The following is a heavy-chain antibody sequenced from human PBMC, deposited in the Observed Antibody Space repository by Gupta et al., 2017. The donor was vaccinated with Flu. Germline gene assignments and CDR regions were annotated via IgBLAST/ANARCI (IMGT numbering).Heavy chain of an antibody. Sequence: VQLLESGGGLVQPGGSLRLSCAASGFTCSSYAMSWVRQAPGKGLEWVSAISGSGGSTYYADSVKGRFTISRDNSKNTLYLQMNSLRAEDTAVYYCAKDLDYYDSSGYYYGYWGQGTLVTVSS. J-gene: IGHJ4*02. CDR1: GFTCSSYA. CDR3: AKDLDYYDSSGYYYGY. CDR2: ISGSGGST. D-gene: IGHD3-22*01. V-gene: IGHV3-23*01.